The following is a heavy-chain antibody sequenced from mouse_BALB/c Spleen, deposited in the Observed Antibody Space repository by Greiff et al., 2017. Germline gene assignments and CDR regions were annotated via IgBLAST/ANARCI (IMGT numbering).Heavy chain of an antibody. CDR2: IHYSGST. D-gene: IGHD2-2*01. J-gene: IGHJ3*01. Sequence: DVQLQESGPDLVKPSQSLSLTCTVTGYSITSGYSWHWIRQFPGNKLEWMGYIHYSGSTNYNPSLKSRISITRDTSKNQFFLQLNSVTTEDTATYYCARNYGYDGKTSWFAYWGQGTLVTVSA. CDR3: ARNYGYDGKTSWFAY. CDR1: GYSITSGYS. V-gene: IGHV3-1*02.